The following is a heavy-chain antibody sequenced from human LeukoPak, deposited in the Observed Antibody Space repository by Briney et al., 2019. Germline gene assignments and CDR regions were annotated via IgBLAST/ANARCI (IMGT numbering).Heavy chain of an antibody. D-gene: IGHD3-10*01. CDR1: GGTFSSYA. CDR2: IIPIFGTA. J-gene: IGHJ3*02. Sequence: ASVKVSCKASGGTFSSYAISWVRQAPGQGLEWMGGIIPIFGTANYAQKFQGRVTITADESTSTAYMELSSLRSEDTAVYYCARDTPHYYVSGSYVLDAFDIWGQGTMVTVSS. V-gene: IGHV1-69*13. CDR3: ARDTPHYYVSGSYVLDAFDI.